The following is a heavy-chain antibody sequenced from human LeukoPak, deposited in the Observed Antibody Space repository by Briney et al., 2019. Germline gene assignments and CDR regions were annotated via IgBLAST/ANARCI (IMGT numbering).Heavy chain of an antibody. Sequence: ASVKVSCKASGYTFTGYYMHWVRQAPGQGLEWMGRINPNSGGTNYAQKFQGRVTMTRDTSISTAYMELSRLRSDDTAVYYCARDLEYSGSPGAFDIWGQGTMVTVSS. D-gene: IGHD1-26*01. J-gene: IGHJ3*02. CDR3: ARDLEYSGSPGAFDI. CDR1: GYTFTGYY. V-gene: IGHV1-2*06. CDR2: INPNSGGT.